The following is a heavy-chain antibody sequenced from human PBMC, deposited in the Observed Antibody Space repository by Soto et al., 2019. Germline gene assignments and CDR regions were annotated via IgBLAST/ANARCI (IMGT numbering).Heavy chain of an antibody. Sequence: GASVKVSCKASGGSFSSNAISWVRQAPGQGLEWMGGIIPIFDTSNYAQKFQGWVTMTRDTSISTAYMELSRLRSDDTAVYYCARALYYYDSSGYDYWGQGTLVTVSS. D-gene: IGHD3-22*01. CDR3: ARALYYYDSSGYDY. CDR1: GGSFSSNA. J-gene: IGHJ4*02. V-gene: IGHV1-69*05. CDR2: IIPIFDTS.